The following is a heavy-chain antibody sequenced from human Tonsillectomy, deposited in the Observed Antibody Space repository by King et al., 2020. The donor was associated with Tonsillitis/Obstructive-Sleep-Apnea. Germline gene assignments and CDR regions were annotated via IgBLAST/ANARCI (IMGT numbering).Heavy chain of an antibody. V-gene: IGHV5-51*01. CDR3: ARLVGIVVEGYYMDV. CDR1: GYSFTSYW. D-gene: IGHD2-2*01. Sequence: VQLVESGAEVKKPGESLKISCKGSGYSFTSYWIGWVRQMPGKGLEWMGIIYPGDSDTRYSPSFQGQVTISADKSISTAYLQWSSLKASDTAMYYCARLVGIVVEGYYMDVWGKGTTVTVSS. J-gene: IGHJ6*03. CDR2: IYPGDSDT.